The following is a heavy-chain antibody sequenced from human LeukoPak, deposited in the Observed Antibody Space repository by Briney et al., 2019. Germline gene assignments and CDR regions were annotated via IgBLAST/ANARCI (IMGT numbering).Heavy chain of an antibody. Sequence: GASVKVSCKASGGTFSSYAISWVRQAPGQGLEWMGGIIPIFGTANYAQEFQGRVTITTDESTSTAYMELSSLRSEDTAVYYCARFSSSWYIFDYWGQGTLVTVSS. CDR1: GGTFSSYA. D-gene: IGHD6-13*01. V-gene: IGHV1-69*05. J-gene: IGHJ4*02. CDR2: IIPIFGTA. CDR3: ARFSSSWYIFDY.